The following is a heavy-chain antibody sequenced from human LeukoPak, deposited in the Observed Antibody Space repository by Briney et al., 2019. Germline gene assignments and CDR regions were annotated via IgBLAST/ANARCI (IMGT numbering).Heavy chain of an antibody. Sequence: GASVKVSCKASGYTFTSYGISWVRQAPGQGLEWMGWISAYNGNTNYAQKLQGRVTMTTDTSTSTAYMELRSLRSDDTAVYYCARGGRDGYNQKLAQIFLNYWGQGTLVTVSS. CDR2: ISAYNGNT. CDR1: GYTFTSYG. D-gene: IGHD5-24*01. J-gene: IGHJ4*02. CDR3: ARGGRDGYNQKLAQIFLNY. V-gene: IGHV1-18*01.